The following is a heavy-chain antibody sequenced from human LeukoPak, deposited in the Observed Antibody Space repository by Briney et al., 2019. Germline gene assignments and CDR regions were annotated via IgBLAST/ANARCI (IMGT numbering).Heavy chain of an antibody. V-gene: IGHV1-8*01. CDR2: MNPNGGNT. D-gene: IGHD5-18*01. CDR3: ARGLTAWYYYYYMDV. CDR1: GYTFTSYD. J-gene: IGHJ6*03. Sequence: ASVKVSCKASGYTFTSYDINWVRQATGQGLEWMGWMNPNGGNTGYAQKFQGRVTMTRNTSISTAYMELSSLRSEDTAVYYCARGLTAWYYYYYMDVWGKGTTVTVSS.